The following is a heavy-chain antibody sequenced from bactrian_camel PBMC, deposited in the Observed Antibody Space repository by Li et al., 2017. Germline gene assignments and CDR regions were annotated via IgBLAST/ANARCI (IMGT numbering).Heavy chain of an antibody. V-gene: IGHV3S59*01. Sequence: VQLVESGGGSVQAGGSLRLSCVSSVFAYSGICLGWFRQAPGKEREAVAVMRVGYGDGSTYYSDSVKGRFTISWDNAKNTLYLQMNSLKPEDTAVYYCVRAASSQMGWADFGYWGQGTQVTVS. CDR3: VRAASSQMGWADFGY. CDR1: VFAYSGIC. CDR2: MRVGYGDGST. J-gene: IGHJ6*01. D-gene: IGHD5*01.